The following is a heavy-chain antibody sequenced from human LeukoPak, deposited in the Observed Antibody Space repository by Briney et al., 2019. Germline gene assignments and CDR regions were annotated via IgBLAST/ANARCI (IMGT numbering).Heavy chain of an antibody. D-gene: IGHD6-13*01. Sequence: SVKVSCKASGGTFSSYAISWVRQAPGQGLEWMGGIIPIFGTANYAQKFQGRVTITADKSTSTAYMELSSLRSEDTAVYYCASPARIAAAGAHFDHWGQGTLVTVSS. CDR3: ASPARIAAAGAHFDH. CDR1: GGTFSSYA. V-gene: IGHV1-69*06. CDR2: IIPIFGTA. J-gene: IGHJ4*02.